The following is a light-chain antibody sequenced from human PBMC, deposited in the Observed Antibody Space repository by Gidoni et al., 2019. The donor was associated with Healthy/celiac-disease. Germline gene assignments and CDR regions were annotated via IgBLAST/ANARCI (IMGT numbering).Light chain of an antibody. V-gene: IGKV1-39*01. CDR3: QQSYSTPLNT. J-gene: IGKJ1*01. CDR1: QSISSY. Sequence: DIQMTQSPSSLSASVGARVTITGRASQSISSYLNWYQQKPGKAPKLLIYAASSLQSGVPSRFSGSVSGTDFTLTISSLQPEDFATYYCQQSYSTPLNTFGQGTKVEI. CDR2: AAS.